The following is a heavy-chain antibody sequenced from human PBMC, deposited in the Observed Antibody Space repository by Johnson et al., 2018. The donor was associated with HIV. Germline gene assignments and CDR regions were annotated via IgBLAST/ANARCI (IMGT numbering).Heavy chain of an antibody. V-gene: IGHV3-15*01. J-gene: IGHJ3*02. D-gene: IGHD5-24*01. Sequence: VHLVESGGGLVRPGGSLRLSCAVSPIIFTNTWMTWVRQAPGKGLEWVGRIKSEADGGTTDYGAPVKGRFTISRDDSKNRLYLQMNSLRAEDTAVYYCARDQWMAGDAFDIWGQGTVVTVSS. CDR2: IKSEADGGTT. CDR1: PIIFTNTW. CDR3: ARDQWMAGDAFDI.